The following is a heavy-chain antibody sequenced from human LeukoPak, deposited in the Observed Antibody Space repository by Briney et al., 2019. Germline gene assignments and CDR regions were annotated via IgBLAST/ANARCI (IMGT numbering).Heavy chain of an antibody. Sequence: SETLSLTCTVSGGSISSSNYYWSRIRQPPGKGLEWIGEINHSGSTNYNPSLKSRVTISVDTSKNQFSLKLSSVTAADTAVYYCARLGYCSGGSCHFDYWGQGTLVTVSS. CDR3: ARLGYCSGGSCHFDY. CDR1: GGSISSSNYY. J-gene: IGHJ4*02. V-gene: IGHV4-39*07. D-gene: IGHD2-15*01. CDR2: INHSGST.